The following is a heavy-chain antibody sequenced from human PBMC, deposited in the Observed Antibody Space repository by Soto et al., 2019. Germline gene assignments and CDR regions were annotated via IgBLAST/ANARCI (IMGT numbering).Heavy chain of an antibody. CDR3: ARQDISSFDYYYGMDV. Sequence: SETLSLTCTVSGGSISSSSYYWGWIRQPPGKGLEWIGSIYYSGSTYYNPSLKSRVTISVDTSKNQFSLKLSSVTAADTAVYYCARQDISSFDYYYGMDVWGQGTTVTVSS. CDR1: GGSISSSSYY. V-gene: IGHV4-39*01. CDR2: IYYSGST. D-gene: IGHD6-13*01. J-gene: IGHJ6*02.